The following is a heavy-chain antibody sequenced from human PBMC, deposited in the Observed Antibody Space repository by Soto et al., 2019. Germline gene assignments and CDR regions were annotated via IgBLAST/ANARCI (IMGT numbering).Heavy chain of an antibody. J-gene: IGHJ6*02. V-gene: IGHV1-69*13. D-gene: IGHD6-6*01. Sequence: ASVKVSCKASGGTFSSYAISWVRQAPGQGLEWMGGIIPIFGTANYAQKFQGRVTITADESTSTAYTELSSLRSEDTAVYYCARGGYSSSPRGHYYYGMDVWGQGTTVTVSS. CDR3: ARGGYSSSPRGHYYYGMDV. CDR2: IIPIFGTA. CDR1: GGTFSSYA.